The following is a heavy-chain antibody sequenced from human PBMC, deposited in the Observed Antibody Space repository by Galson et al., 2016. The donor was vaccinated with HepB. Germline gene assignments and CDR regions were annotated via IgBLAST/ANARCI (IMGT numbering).Heavy chain of an antibody. CDR1: GYTFSNFG. Sequence: QSGAEVKKPGESLKVSCKASGYTFSNFGISWVRQAPGQGLEWMAWINAYNGNANYAQKVPGRVTVTTDTSTSTAYMGLRSLRSDDTAVYYCARDVGPDYYRSSGNHLFDYWGQGTLVTVSS. CDR2: INAYNGNA. J-gene: IGHJ4*02. V-gene: IGHV1-18*01. D-gene: IGHD3-22*01. CDR3: ARDVGPDYYRSSGNHLFDY.